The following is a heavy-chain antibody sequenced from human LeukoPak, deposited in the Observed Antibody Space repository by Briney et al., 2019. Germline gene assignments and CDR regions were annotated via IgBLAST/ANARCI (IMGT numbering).Heavy chain of an antibody. CDR1: GGSIGSSSYY. V-gene: IGHV4-39*01. CDR3: ASHPRPNWNDDGRGYYYYGMDV. D-gene: IGHD1-1*01. J-gene: IGHJ6*02. Sequence: SETLSLTCTVSGGSIGSSSYYWGWIRQPPGKGLEWIGSIYYSGSTYYNPSLKSRVTISVDTSKNQFSLKLSSVTAADTAVYYCASHPRPNWNDDGRGYYYYGMDVWGQGTTVTVSS. CDR2: IYYSGST.